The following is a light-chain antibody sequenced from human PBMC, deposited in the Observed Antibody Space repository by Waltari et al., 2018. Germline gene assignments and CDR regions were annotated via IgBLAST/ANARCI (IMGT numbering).Light chain of an antibody. J-gene: IGLJ3*02. CDR1: SSNIGRNT. Sequence: QSVLTQPPSASGAPGQRVTIPCSIGSSNIGRNTVNWYQQFPGTAPKLLMFNDDQRASGVPGRFSGSRSVTSASLAISGLQSEDEATYYCAAWDDTLKGLFGGGTTLTVL. CDR3: AAWDDTLKGL. V-gene: IGLV1-44*01. CDR2: NDD.